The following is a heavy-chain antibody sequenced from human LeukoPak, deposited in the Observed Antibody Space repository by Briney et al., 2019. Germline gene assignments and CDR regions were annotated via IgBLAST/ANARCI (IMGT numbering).Heavy chain of an antibody. CDR3: ARPVLLWFGESSDAFDI. Sequence: SETLSLTCAVYGGSFSGYYWGWIRQPPGKGLEWIGSIYYSGSTYYNPSLKSRVTISVDTSKNQFSLKLSSVTAADTAVYYCARPVLLWFGESSDAFDIWGQGTMVTVSS. V-gene: IGHV4-39*01. CDR1: GGSFSGYY. D-gene: IGHD3-10*01. J-gene: IGHJ3*02. CDR2: IYYSGST.